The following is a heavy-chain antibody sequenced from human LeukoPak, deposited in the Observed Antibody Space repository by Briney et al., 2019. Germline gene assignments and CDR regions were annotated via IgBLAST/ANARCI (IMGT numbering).Heavy chain of an antibody. D-gene: IGHD5-24*01. CDR1: GGTFSSYA. CDR3: ASSPEMATIRRNLYYYYGMDV. Sequence: TVRVSCKASGGTFSSYAISWVRQAPGQGLEWMGGIIPIFGTANYAQKFQGRVTITADESTSTAYMELSSLRSEDTAVYYCASSPEMATIRRNLYYYYGMDVWGQGTTVTVSS. CDR2: IIPIFGTA. J-gene: IGHJ6*02. V-gene: IGHV1-69*13.